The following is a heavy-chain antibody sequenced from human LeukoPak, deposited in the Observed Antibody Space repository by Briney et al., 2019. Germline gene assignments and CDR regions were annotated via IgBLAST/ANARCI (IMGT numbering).Heavy chain of an antibody. D-gene: IGHD2-2*01. CDR1: GYTFTSYG. CDR3: ARDRWGYCSSTSCYGNPPFDY. CDR2: ISAYNGNT. J-gene: IGHJ4*02. V-gene: IGHV1-18*01. Sequence: GASVKVSCKASGYTFTSYGISWVRQAPGQGLEWMGWISAYNGNTNYAQKLQGRVTMTTDTSTSTAYMELRSLRSDDTAVYYCARDRWGYCSSTSCYGNPPFDYWGQGTLVTVSS.